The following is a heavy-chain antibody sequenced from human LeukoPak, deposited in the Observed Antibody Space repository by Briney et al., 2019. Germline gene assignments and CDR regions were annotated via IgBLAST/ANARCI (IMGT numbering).Heavy chain of an antibody. V-gene: IGHV3-30*02. J-gene: IGHJ3*01. CDR1: GFTFGDYA. CDR2: IRYDGSDS. Sequence: TGGSLRLSCSAFGFTFGDYAFHWVRQAPCKGLEWLAFIRYDGSDSFYADSVKGRFTISRDNSKKTLYLQMDSLRTEDTAFYYCALIGVVIPPDTYDVWGQGTLVTVSS. D-gene: IGHD2-21*01. CDR3: ALIGVVIPPDTYDV.